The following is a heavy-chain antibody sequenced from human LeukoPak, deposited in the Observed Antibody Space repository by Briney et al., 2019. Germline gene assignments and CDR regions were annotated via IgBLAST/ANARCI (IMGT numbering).Heavy chain of an antibody. CDR3: AQQPWGYCSSTSCPKGAFDI. CDR1: GGSISSGSYY. CDR2: IYTSGST. Sequence: PSETLSLTCTVSGGSISSGSYYWSWIRQPAGKVLEWIGRIYTSGSTNYTPSLKSRVTISVDTSKNQFSLKLSSVTAADTAMYYCAQQPWGYCSSTSCPKGAFDIWGQGTMVTVSS. V-gene: IGHV4-61*02. J-gene: IGHJ3*02. D-gene: IGHD2-2*01.